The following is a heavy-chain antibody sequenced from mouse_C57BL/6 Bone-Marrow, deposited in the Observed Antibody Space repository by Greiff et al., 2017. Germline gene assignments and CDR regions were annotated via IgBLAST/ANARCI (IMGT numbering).Heavy chain of an antibody. J-gene: IGHJ3*01. Sequence: EVKLQESGPGLVKPSQSLSLTCSVTGYSITSGYYWNWIRQFPGNKLEWMGYISYDGSNNYNPSLKNRISITRDTSKNQFFLKLNSVTTEDTATYYCAREGRLASAYWGQGTLVTVSA. V-gene: IGHV3-6*01. CDR2: ISYDGSN. CDR3: AREGRLASAY. CDR1: GYSITSGYY.